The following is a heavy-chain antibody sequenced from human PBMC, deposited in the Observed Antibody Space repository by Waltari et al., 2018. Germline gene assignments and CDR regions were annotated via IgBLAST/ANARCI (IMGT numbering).Heavy chain of an antibody. D-gene: IGHD3-16*01. J-gene: IGHJ6*02. CDR3: ANIGGDYYYYGMDV. V-gene: IGHV4-39*07. CDR2: INYSGST. Sequence: QLQLQESGPGLVKPSETLSLTCTVSGGSISSSSYYWGWIRQPPGKGLEWIGSINYSGSTYYNPSLKSRVTISVDTSKNQFSLKLSSVTAAYTAVYYCANIGGDYYYYGMDVWGQGTTVTVSS. CDR1: GGSISSSSYY.